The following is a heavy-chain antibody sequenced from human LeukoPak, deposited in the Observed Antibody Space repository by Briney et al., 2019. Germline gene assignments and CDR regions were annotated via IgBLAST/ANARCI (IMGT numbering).Heavy chain of an antibody. V-gene: IGHV4-39*07. Sequence: SETLSLTCTVSGGSISSSSYYWGWIRQPPGKGLEWIGNIYYSGSTYYNPSLKSRVTISVDTSKNQFSLKLSSVTAADTAVYYCARVRWELPLDYWGQGTPVTVSS. CDR3: ARVRWELPLDY. CDR1: GGSISSSSYY. CDR2: IYYSGST. D-gene: IGHD1-26*01. J-gene: IGHJ4*02.